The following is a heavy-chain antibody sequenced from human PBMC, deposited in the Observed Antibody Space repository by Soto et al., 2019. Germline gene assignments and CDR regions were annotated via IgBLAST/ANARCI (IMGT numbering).Heavy chain of an antibody. Sequence: ASVKVSCKASGYTFTSYGISWVRQAPGQGLEWMGWISAYNGNTNYAQKLQGRVTMTTDTSTSTAYMELRSLRSDDTAVYYCARAPGITDWLLCSYMDVWGKGTTVTVSS. CDR1: GYTFTSYG. CDR2: ISAYNGNT. CDR3: ARAPGITDWLLCSYMDV. V-gene: IGHV1-18*01. D-gene: IGHD3-9*01. J-gene: IGHJ6*03.